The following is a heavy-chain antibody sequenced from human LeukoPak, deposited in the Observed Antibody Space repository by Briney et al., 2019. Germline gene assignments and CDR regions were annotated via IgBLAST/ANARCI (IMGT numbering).Heavy chain of an antibody. CDR3: AKGGRLLWFGELDY. Sequence: GGSLRLSCAASGFTFSSYAMSWVRQTQGEGLGWVSAISGSGGSTYYADSVKGRFTISRDNSKNTLYLQMNSLRAEDTAVYYCAKGGRLLWFGELDYWGQGTLVTVSS. CDR2: ISGSGGST. D-gene: IGHD3-10*01. V-gene: IGHV3-23*01. J-gene: IGHJ4*02. CDR1: GFTFSSYA.